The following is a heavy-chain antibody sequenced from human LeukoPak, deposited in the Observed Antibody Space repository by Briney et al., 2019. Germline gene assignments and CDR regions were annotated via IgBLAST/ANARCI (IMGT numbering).Heavy chain of an antibody. V-gene: IGHV4-4*07. CDR1: GGSISSYY. Sequence: SETLSLTCTVSGGSISSYYWSWIRQPAGKGLEWIGRIYTSGSTYYNPSLKSRVTISVDRSKNQFSLKLSSVTAADTAVYYCAREATVVRYFDYWGQGTLVTVSS. D-gene: IGHD4-23*01. CDR3: AREATVVRYFDY. J-gene: IGHJ4*02. CDR2: IYTSGST.